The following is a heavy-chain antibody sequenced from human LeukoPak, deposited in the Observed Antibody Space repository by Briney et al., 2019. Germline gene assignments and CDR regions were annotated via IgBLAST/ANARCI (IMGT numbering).Heavy chain of an antibody. Sequence: GGSLRLSCAASGFTFGTYAMTWVRQAPGKGLEWVSAISASGHSTYYADSVKGRFTISRDNSKNTLHVQMNSLRAEDTAVYHCAKLGPYSNSWTDYWGQGTLVTVSS. D-gene: IGHD6-13*01. V-gene: IGHV3-23*01. CDR2: ISASGHST. J-gene: IGHJ4*02. CDR1: GFTFGTYA. CDR3: AKLGPYSNSWTDY.